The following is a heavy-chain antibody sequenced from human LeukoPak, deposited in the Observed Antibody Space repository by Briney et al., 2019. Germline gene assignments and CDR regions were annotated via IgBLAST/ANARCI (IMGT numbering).Heavy chain of an antibody. CDR2: INHSGST. CDR3: ARGYRYYYYYMDV. Sequence: PSETLSLTCTVSGGSISRSSYYWGWIRQPPGKGLEWIGEINHSGSTNYNPSLKSRVTISVDTSKNQFSLKLSSVTAADTAVYYCARGYRYYYYYMDVWGKGTTVTVSS. CDR1: GGSISRSSYY. V-gene: IGHV4-39*07. J-gene: IGHJ6*03. D-gene: IGHD1-1*01.